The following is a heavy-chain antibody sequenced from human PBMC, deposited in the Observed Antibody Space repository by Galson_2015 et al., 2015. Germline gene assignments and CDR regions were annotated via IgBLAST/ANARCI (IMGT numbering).Heavy chain of an antibody. Sequence: GFTFSSYSMNWVRQAPGKGLEWVSSITSSSSYISYADSVKGRFTISRDNAKNSLYLQLNSLRVDDTAVYYCARGAVVMDYWGQGTLVTVSS. CDR2: ITSSSSYI. J-gene: IGHJ4*02. CDR1: GFTFSSYS. CDR3: ARGAVVMDY. V-gene: IGHV3-21*01. D-gene: IGHD2-21*01.